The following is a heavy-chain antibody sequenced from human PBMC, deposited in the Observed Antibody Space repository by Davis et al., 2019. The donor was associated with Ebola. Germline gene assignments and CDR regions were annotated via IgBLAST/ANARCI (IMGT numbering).Heavy chain of an antibody. V-gene: IGHV1-2*06. CDR3: ARGPYYGSVRIDY. CDR2: INPNSGGT. J-gene: IGHJ4*02. D-gene: IGHD3-10*01. CDR1: GYTFTGYY. Sequence: ASVKVSCKASGYTFTGYYMHWVRQAPGQGLEWMGRINPNSGGTNYAQKFQGRVTMTRDTSISTAYMELSRLRSDDTAVYYCARGPYYGSVRIDYWGQGTLVTVSS.